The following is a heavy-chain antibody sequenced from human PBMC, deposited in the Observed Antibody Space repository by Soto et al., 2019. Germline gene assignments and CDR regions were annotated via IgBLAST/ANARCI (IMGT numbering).Heavy chain of an antibody. Sequence: SVKVSCKASGGTFSSYAISWVRQAPGQGLEWMGGIIPIFGTANYAQKFQGRVTITADESTSTAYMELSSLRSEDTAVYYCARDASHWNGPHNWFDPWGQGTLVTVSS. CDR3: ARDASHWNGPHNWFDP. D-gene: IGHD1-1*01. J-gene: IGHJ5*02. CDR2: IIPIFGTA. V-gene: IGHV1-69*13. CDR1: GGTFSSYA.